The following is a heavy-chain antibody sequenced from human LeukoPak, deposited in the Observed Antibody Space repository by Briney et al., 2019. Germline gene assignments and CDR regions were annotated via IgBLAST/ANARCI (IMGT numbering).Heavy chain of an antibody. V-gene: IGHV4-34*01. D-gene: IGHD6-19*01. J-gene: IGHJ4*02. CDR3: ARGLGSGWQT. CDR2: INHSGST. Sequence: SETLSLTCAVYGGSFSGYYWSWIRQPPGKGLEWIGEINHSGSTNYNPSLKSRVTISLDTSKNQFSLKLSSVTAADTAVYYCARGLGSGWQTWGQGTLVTVSS. CDR1: GGSFSGYY.